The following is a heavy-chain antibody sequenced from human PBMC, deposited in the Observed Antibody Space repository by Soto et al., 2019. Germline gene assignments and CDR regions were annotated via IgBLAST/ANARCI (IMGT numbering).Heavy chain of an antibody. D-gene: IGHD3-10*01. CDR1: GFTFSSYA. CDR2: ISGSDGST. J-gene: IGHJ4*02. Sequence: GGSLRLSCAASGFTFSSYALSWVRQAPGKGLEWVSAISGSDGSTYYADSVKGRFTISRDNSKNTLYLQMNSLRAEDTAVYFCAKDSRVTMVRGVIIPPGYWGQGTLVTVSS. V-gene: IGHV3-23*01. CDR3: AKDSRVTMVRGVIIPPGY.